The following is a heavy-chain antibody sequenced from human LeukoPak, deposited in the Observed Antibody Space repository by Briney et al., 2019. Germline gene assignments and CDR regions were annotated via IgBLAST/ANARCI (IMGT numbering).Heavy chain of an antibody. Sequence: ASVKVSCKASGYTFTAYYMHWVRQAPGQGLEWMGWINPNSGDTHYAQKFQDRVTMTRDTSISTAYMELSRPDSDDTAVYYCARREGDFWGQGTLVTVSS. CDR1: GYTFTAYY. CDR3: ARREGDF. J-gene: IGHJ4*02. V-gene: IGHV1-2*02. CDR2: INPNSGDT.